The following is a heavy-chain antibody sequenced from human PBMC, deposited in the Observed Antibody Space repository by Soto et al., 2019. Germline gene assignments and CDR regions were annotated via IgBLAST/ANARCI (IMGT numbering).Heavy chain of an antibody. D-gene: IGHD3-3*01. CDR1: GYSFTSYW. CDR2: IYPGDSDT. J-gene: IGHJ6*02. V-gene: IGHV5-51*01. CDR3: ARPRSGYYTMPHYYYGMDV. Sequence: GESLKISCKSSGYSFTSYWIGWVRQVPGKGLEWMGIIYPGDSDTRYSPSFQGQVTISADKSISTAYLQWSSLKASDTAMYYCARPRSGYYTMPHYYYGMDVWGQGTTVTVSS.